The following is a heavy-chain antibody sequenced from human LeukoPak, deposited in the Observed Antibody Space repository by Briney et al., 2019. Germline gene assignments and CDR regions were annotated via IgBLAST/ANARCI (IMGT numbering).Heavy chain of an antibody. J-gene: IGHJ5*02. CDR1: GGSISSYY. V-gene: IGHV4-59*12. D-gene: IGHD3-10*01. Sequence: SETLSLTCTVSGGSISSYYWSWIRQPPGRGLEWIGYIYYSGSTNYNPSLKSRVTISVDTSKNQFSLKLSSVTAADTAVYYCARDRAMIRGVIILFDPWGQGTLVTVSS. CDR2: IYYSGST. CDR3: ARDRAMIRGVIILFDP.